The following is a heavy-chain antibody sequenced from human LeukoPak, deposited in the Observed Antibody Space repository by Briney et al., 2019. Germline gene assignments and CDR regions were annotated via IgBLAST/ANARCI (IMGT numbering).Heavy chain of an antibody. CDR2: ISSSSYI. V-gene: IGHV3-21*04. J-gene: IGHJ4*02. CDR3: ASWPGAWYGEDS. Sequence: TGGSLRLSCAASGFTFSSYSMNWVRQAPGKGLEWVSSISSSSYIYYADSVKGRFTISRDTSKNMLNLQMNSLTAEDTAVYYCASWPGAWYGEDSWGQGTLVTVSS. D-gene: IGHD3-10*01. CDR1: GFTFSSYS.